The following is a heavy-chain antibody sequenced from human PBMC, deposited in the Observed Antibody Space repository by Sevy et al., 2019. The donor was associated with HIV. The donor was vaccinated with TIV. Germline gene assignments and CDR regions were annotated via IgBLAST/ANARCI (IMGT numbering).Heavy chain of an antibody. CDR3: ARVAVEYCTDDCYHRFDY. D-gene: IGHD2-21*02. CDR1: GFTFTLYA. Sequence: GGSLRLSCAASGFTFTLYAIHWVRQAPGKGLEWVALISYAGTNKYYTDSVKGRFTIHREESKDTAYLQINNLRTDDTAAYYCARVAVEYCTDDCYHRFDYWGQGTQVTVSS. V-gene: IGHV3-30-3*01. J-gene: IGHJ4*02. CDR2: ISYAGTNK.